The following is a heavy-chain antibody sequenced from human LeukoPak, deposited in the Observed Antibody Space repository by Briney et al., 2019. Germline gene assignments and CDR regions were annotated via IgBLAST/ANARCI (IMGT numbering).Heavy chain of an antibody. Sequence: TLSLTCTVSGGSISSGDYYWSWIRQPPGKGLEWIGYIYYSGSTYYNPSLKSRVTISVDTSKNQFSLKLSSVTAADTAVYYCARDFPGVGANYYYYYMDVWGKGTTVTVSS. CDR2: IYYSGST. CDR3: ARDFPGVGANYYYYYMDV. D-gene: IGHD1-26*01. V-gene: IGHV4-30-4*08. CDR1: GGSISSGDYY. J-gene: IGHJ6*03.